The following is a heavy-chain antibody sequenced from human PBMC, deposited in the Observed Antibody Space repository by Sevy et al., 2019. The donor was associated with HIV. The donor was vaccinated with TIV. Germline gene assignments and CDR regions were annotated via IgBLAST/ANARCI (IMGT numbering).Heavy chain of an antibody. J-gene: IGHJ5*02. CDR1: GGSISSSSYY. CDR2: IYYSGST. CDR3: ARHGQWLVT. Sequence: SETLSLTCTVSGGSISSSSYYWGWIRQPPGKGLGWIGSIYYSGSTYYNPSLKSRVTISVDTSENQFSLKLISVTAADTAVYYCARHGQWLVTWGQGTLVTVSS. V-gene: IGHV4-39*01. D-gene: IGHD6-19*01.